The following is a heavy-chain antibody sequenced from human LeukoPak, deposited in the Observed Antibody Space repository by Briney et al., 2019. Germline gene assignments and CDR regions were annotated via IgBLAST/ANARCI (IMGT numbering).Heavy chain of an antibody. Sequence: PETLSLTCTVSGGSISGSNYYWGWIRQPPGKGLEWIGSIYFTGSTYYNPSLKNRVTVSVDTSKNQFSLKLSSVTAADTAVYYCARDQWLAYYYHGMDVWGQGTTVTVSS. CDR1: GGSISGSNYY. J-gene: IGHJ6*02. V-gene: IGHV4-39*02. CDR2: IYFTGST. CDR3: ARDQWLAYYYHGMDV. D-gene: IGHD6-19*01.